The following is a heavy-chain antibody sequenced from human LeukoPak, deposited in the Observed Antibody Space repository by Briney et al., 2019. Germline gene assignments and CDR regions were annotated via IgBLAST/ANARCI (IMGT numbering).Heavy chain of an antibody. CDR3: AKGSGSYYSPDY. J-gene: IGHJ4*02. D-gene: IGHD1-26*01. V-gene: IGHV3-9*01. CDR2: ISWNSAII. CDR1: GFTFNDYA. Sequence: GGSLRLSCAASGFTFNDYAMHWVRQAPGKGLEWGSGISWNSAIIGYADSVKGRFTISRDNVKNSLYLQMNSLRPEDTALYYCAKGSGSYYSPDYWGQGTLVTVSS.